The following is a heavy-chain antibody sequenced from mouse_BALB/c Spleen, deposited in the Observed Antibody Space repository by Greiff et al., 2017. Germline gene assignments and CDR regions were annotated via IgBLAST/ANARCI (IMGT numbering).Heavy chain of an antibody. Sequence: QVQLQQPGAELVKPGASVKLSCKASGYTFTSYWMHWVKQRPGQGLEWIGEINPSNGRTNYNEKFKSKATLTVDKSSSTAYMQLSSLTSEDSAVYYCARRGCRYDESDYWGQGTLVTVSA. V-gene: IGHV1S81*02. J-gene: IGHJ3*01. CDR2: INPSNGRT. D-gene: IGHD2-14*01. CDR3: ARRGCRYDESDY. CDR1: GYTFTSYW.